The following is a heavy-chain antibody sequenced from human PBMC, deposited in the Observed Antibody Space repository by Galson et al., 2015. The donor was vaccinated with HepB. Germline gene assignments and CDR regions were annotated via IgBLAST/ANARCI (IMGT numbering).Heavy chain of an antibody. CDR2: IYPGDSDT. D-gene: IGHD6-6*01. Sequence: QSGAEVKKPGESLKISCKGSGYSFTTYWIGWVRQMPGKGLEWMGIIYPGDSDTRYSPSFQGQVTISTDNSISTAYLQWNTLKASDTAMYYCARYSSSSSPFDYWGQGTLVTVSS. CDR1: GYSFTTYW. V-gene: IGHV5-51*01. CDR3: ARYSSSSSPFDY. J-gene: IGHJ4*02.